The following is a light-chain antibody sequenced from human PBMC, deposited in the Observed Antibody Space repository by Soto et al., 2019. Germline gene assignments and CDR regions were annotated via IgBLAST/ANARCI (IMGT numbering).Light chain of an antibody. CDR2: EVS. CDR1: SSDVGGYNY. J-gene: IGLJ1*01. Sequence: QSALTQPASVSGSPGQSITISCTGTSSDVGGYNYVSWYQQHPGKAPKLMIYEVSNRPSGVSNRFSGSKSGNTASLTISGPQAEDEADYSCSSYTSSSPLYVFGTGTKLTVL. V-gene: IGLV2-14*01. CDR3: SSYTSSSPLYV.